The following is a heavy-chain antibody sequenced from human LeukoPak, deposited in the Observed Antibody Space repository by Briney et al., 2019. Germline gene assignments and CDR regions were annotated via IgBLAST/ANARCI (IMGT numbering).Heavy chain of an antibody. CDR3: ARTPTGGWIDY. CDR1: GGSFSGYY. J-gene: IGHJ4*02. CDR2: INHSGST. D-gene: IGHD3-16*01. Sequence: SETLSLTCAVYGGSFSGYYWSWIRQPPGKGLEWIGEINHSGSTNYNPSLKSRVTISVDTSKNQFSLKLSSVTAADTAVYYCARTPTGGWIDYWGQGTLVTVSS. V-gene: IGHV4-34*01.